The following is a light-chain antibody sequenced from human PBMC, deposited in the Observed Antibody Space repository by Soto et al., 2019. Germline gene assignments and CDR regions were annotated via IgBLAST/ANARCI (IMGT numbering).Light chain of an antibody. V-gene: IGKV3-20*01. CDR1: QSVSSNC. Sequence: EIGLTQSTGTLSWSPGERATLSCRASQSVSSNCLAWYQQKHGQAPRLLIYGASSRATGIPDRFSGSGYGTDFNLTISRLETEDFAVYYCQQCGSSSYTFGQGTKVDIK. CDR3: QQCGSSSYT. J-gene: IGKJ2*01. CDR2: GAS.